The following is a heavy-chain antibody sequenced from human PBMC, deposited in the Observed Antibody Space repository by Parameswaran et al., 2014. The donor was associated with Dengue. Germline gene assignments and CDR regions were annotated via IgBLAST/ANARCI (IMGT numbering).Heavy chain of an antibody. V-gene: IGHV4-34*01. CDR2: INPRGSA. CDR3: ARGAPHDKLLSGYQTGFDS. Sequence: ASETLSLTCAGYGSSFSDYYWAWIRQPPGMGLEWIGEINPRGSANYNPSLKSRVTMSVDTSKKQFSLEMISMTAADTAVYYCARGAPHDKLLSGYQTGFDSWGQGIPVTVSS. D-gene: IGHD3-3*01. J-gene: IGHJ5*01. CDR1: GSSFSDYY.